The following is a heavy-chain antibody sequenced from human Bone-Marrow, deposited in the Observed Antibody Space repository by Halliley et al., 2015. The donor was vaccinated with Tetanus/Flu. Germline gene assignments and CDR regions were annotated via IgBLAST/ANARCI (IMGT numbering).Heavy chain of an antibody. CDR3: ARVVRGYYGMDV. D-gene: IGHD3-10*01. Sequence: TLSLTCSVSGGSISSFYWSWIRQPPGKGLEWIGYIYFTGNTNYNPSLKSRATISVDTSKDQFSLRLRSVTAADTAVYYCARVVRGYYGMDVWGQGATLIVSS. J-gene: IGHJ6*02. CDR2: IYFTGNT. CDR1: GGSISSFY. V-gene: IGHV4-59*01.